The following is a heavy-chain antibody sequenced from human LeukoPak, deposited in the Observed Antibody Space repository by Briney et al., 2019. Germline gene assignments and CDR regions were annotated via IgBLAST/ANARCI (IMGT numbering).Heavy chain of an antibody. CDR1: GFTFSSYS. CDR2: ISSSSSSYK. Sequence: GGSLRLSCAASGFTFSSYSMNWVRQAPGKGLEWVSSISSSSSSYKYYSDSVKGRFTISRDNAKNSLYLQMNSLRAEDTALYYCARRLGYSSSLWFDPWGQGTLVTVSS. CDR3: ARRLGYSSSLWFDP. D-gene: IGHD6-6*01. V-gene: IGHV3-21*04. J-gene: IGHJ5*02.